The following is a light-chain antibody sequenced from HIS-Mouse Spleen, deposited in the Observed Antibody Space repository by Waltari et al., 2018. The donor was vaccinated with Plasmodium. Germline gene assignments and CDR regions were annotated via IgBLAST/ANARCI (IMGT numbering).Light chain of an antibody. CDR1: QSVSSN. Sequence: MTQSPATLSVSPGARATLSCRASQSVSSNLAWYQQKPGQAPRLLIYGASTRATGIPARFSGSGSGTEFTLTISSLQSEDFAVYYCQQYNNWSFTFGPGTKVDIK. V-gene: IGKV3-15*01. J-gene: IGKJ3*01. CDR3: QQYNNWSFT. CDR2: GAS.